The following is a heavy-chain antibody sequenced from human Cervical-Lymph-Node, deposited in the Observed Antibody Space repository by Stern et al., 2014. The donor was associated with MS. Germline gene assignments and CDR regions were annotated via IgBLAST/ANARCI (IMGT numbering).Heavy chain of an antibody. Sequence: QVPLVQSGPEVKKPGASVMVSCKTSGYTFTNYYIHWVRQAPGQGLEWMGIINPNGSDTASAQKFQGRLTMTRDTSTTTVYMRLITLTSEDTAMYYGTRAVGGVGREWGQGTLVFVSS. V-gene: IGHV1-46*01. J-gene: IGHJ4*02. CDR2: INPNGSDT. CDR1: GYTFTNYY. D-gene: IGHD3-16*01. CDR3: TRAVGGVGRE.